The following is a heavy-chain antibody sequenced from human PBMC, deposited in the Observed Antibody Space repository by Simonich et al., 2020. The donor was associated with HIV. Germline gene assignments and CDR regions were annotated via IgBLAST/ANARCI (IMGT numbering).Heavy chain of an antibody. CDR3: ARVGGGSGWLHYYYYYMDV. CDR1: GGSISSSNYH. CDR2: IDSGGST. V-gene: IGHV4-39*01. D-gene: IGHD6-19*01. J-gene: IGHJ6*03. Sequence: QLQLQESGPGLVKPSETLSLTCTVSGGSISSSNYHWGWIRQPPGKGLEWIGSIDSGGSTYNNPSLKSRVTISVDTAKNQFSRRRSSVTAADTAVYYCARVGGGSGWLHYYYYYMDVWGKGTTVTVSS.